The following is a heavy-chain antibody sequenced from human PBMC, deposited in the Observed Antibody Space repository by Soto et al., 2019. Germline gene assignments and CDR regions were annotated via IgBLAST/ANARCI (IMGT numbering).Heavy chain of an antibody. CDR3: ASLPWRRLVVY. Sequence: PSETLSLTCTVSGSSINSSGYYWGWIRQPPGKGLEWIGSMFYGVSTYYNPSLKSRGTVSVDTSKNQISLNLRSVTAADTAAYYCASLPWRRLVVYWDKGTLVTASS. V-gene: IGHV4-39*01. CDR1: GSSINSSGYY. J-gene: IGHJ4*02. D-gene: IGHD2-15*01. CDR2: MFYGVST.